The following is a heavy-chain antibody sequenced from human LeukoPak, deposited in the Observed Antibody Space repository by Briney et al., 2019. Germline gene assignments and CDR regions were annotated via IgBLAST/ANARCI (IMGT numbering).Heavy chain of an antibody. CDR2: ISSSSSYI. D-gene: IGHD4-11*01. CDR3: ARSSSNNLDY. J-gene: IGHJ4*02. Sequence: KPGGSLRLSCAASGFTFSSNSMNWVRRAPGKGLEWVSSISSSSSYIYYADSVKGRFTISRDDAKSSLYLQMNSLRAEDTAVYYCARSSSNNLDYWGQGTLVTVSS. CDR1: GFTFSSNS. V-gene: IGHV3-21*01.